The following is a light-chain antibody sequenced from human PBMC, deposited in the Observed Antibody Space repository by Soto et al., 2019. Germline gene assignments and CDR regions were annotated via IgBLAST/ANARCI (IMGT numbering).Light chain of an antibody. J-gene: IGKJ4*01. CDR2: AAS. V-gene: IGKV1-9*01. CDR3: QQLDSYPIT. Sequence: IQVTQSPSSLSASVGDRVTITCRASQGITSYLAWYQQKPGKAPKLLIYAASALQTGVSSRFSGSGYGTDFALTISNLQPEDFATYFCQQLDSYPITFGGGTTVEF. CDR1: QGITSY.